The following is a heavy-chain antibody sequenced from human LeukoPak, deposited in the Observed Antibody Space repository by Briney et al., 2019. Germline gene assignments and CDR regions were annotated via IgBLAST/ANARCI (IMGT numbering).Heavy chain of an antibody. CDR2: IYYSGST. CDR3: AGERITMVRGVTVTNWFDP. CDR1: GGSISSSSYY. Sequence: PSETLSLTCTVSGGSISSSSYYWGWIRQPPGKGLEWIGSIYYSGSTYYNPSLKSRVTISVDTSKNQFSLKLSSVTAADTAVYYCAGERITMVRGVTVTNWFDPWGQGTLVTVSS. D-gene: IGHD3-10*01. V-gene: IGHV4-39*07. J-gene: IGHJ5*02.